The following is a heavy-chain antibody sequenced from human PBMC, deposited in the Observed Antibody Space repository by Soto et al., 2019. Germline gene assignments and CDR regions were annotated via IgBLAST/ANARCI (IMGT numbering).Heavy chain of an antibody. Sequence: PGGSLRLSCAASGFTFSSYEMNWVRQAPGKGLEWVSYISSSGSTIYYADSVKGRFTISRDNAKNSLYPQMNSLRAEDTAVYYCARIAFWSGVMGPDPWGQGTLVTVSS. V-gene: IGHV3-48*03. CDR2: ISSSGSTI. D-gene: IGHD3-3*01. CDR1: GFTFSSYE. CDR3: ARIAFWSGVMGPDP. J-gene: IGHJ5*02.